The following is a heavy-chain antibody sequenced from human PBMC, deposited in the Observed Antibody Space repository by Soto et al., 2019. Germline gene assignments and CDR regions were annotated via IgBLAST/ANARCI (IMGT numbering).Heavy chain of an antibody. J-gene: IGHJ4*02. CDR1: GYTFTSYW. Sequence: GESLKISCKGSGYTFTSYWIGWVRQMPGEGLEWMGVIYPSDSDIRYSPSFQGKVTISADKSITTAYLQWSSLKAADTAMYYCVRSGTSSGRFSDYWGQGTLVTVSS. CDR3: VRSGTSSGRFSDY. D-gene: IGHD2-15*01. CDR2: IYPSDSDI. V-gene: IGHV5-51*01.